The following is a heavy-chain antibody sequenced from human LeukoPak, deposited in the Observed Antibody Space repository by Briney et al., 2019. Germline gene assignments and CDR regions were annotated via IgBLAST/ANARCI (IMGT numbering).Heavy chain of an antibody. CDR3: ARDSQEVVMPAAPGY. J-gene: IGHJ4*02. V-gene: IGHV3-7*01. CDR2: IKQDGSEK. D-gene: IGHD2-2*01. CDR1: GFTFSSYW. Sequence: PGGSLRLSCAASGFTFSSYWMSWVRQAPGKGLEWVANIKQDGSEKYYVDSVKGRFTISRDNAKNSLYLQMNSLRAEDTAVYYCARDSQEVVMPAAPGYWGQGTLVTVSS.